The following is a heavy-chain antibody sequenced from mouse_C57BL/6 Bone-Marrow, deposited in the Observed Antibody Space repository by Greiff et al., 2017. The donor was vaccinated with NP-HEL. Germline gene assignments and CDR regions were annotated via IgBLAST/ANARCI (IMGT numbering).Heavy chain of an antibody. CDR2: IYPRSGNT. J-gene: IGHJ1*03. Sequence: QVQLKESGAELARPGASVKLSCKASGYTFTSYGISWVKQRTGQGLEWIGEIYPRSGNTSYNEKFKGKATLTADKSSSTAYMELRSLTSEDSAVYFCANYYYGSSYWYFDVWGTGTTVTVSS. D-gene: IGHD1-1*01. CDR1: GYTFTSYG. CDR3: ANYYYGSSYWYFDV. V-gene: IGHV1-81*01.